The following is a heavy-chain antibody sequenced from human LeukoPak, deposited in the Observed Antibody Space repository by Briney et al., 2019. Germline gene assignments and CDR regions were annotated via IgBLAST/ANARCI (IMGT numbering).Heavy chain of an antibody. CDR2: INWNGGST. D-gene: IGHD3-22*01. J-gene: IGHJ5*02. CDR1: GFTIDDYG. Sequence: GGSLRLSCEASGFTIDDYGMSWVRQAPGKGLEWVSGINWNGGSTGYADSVKGRFIISRDNAKNSLYLQMNSLRAEDTAVYYCARENYYYDSSGKNWFDPWGQGTLVTASS. CDR3: ARENYYYDSSGKNWFDP. V-gene: IGHV3-20*04.